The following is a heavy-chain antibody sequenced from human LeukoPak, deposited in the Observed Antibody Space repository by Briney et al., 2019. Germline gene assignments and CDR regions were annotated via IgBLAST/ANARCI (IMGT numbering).Heavy chain of an antibody. CDR3: ARGFSYYYYCYMDV. Sequence: SETLSLTCAVYGGSFSGYYWSWIRQPPGKGLEWIGEINHSGSTNYNPSLKSRVTISVDTSKNQFSLKLSSVTAADTAVYYCARGFSYYYYCYMDVWGKGTTVTVSS. CDR1: GGSFSGYY. CDR2: INHSGST. J-gene: IGHJ6*03. V-gene: IGHV4-34*01.